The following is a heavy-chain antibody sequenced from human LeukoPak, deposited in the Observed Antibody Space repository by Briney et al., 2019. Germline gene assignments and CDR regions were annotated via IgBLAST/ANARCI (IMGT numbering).Heavy chain of an antibody. V-gene: IGHV3-48*01. CDR3: ARDARLIGAMATGAFDI. CDR2: ISSSSSTI. CDR1: GFTFSSYS. J-gene: IGHJ3*02. Sequence: GGSLRLSCAASGFTFSSYSMNWVRQAPGKGLEWVPYISSSSSTIYYADSVKGRFTISRDNAKNSLYLQMNSLRAEDTAVYYCARDARLIGAMATGAFDIWGQGTMVTVSS. D-gene: IGHD5-18*01.